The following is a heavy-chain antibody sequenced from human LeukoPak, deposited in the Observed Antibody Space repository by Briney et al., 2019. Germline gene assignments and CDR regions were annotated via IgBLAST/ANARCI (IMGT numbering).Heavy chain of an antibody. V-gene: IGHV3-21*06. Sequence: GGSLRLSCLGSGFTFSSHDMDWVRQAPGKGLEWVSSVSSSSYYIYYADSVKGRFTISRDNTKNSLSLEINSLRVEDTAIYYCARASYSDGWRLFDFWGQGTLVTVSS. CDR1: GFTFSSHD. D-gene: IGHD6-19*01. J-gene: IGHJ4*02. CDR3: ARASYSDGWRLFDF. CDR2: VSSSSYYI.